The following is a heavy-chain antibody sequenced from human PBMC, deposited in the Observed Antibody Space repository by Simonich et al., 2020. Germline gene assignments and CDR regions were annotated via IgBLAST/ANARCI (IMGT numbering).Heavy chain of an antibody. J-gene: IGHJ4*02. CDR2: ISAYNGNT. D-gene: IGHD3-10*01. Sequence: QVQLVQSGAEVKKPGASVKVSCKASGYTFTSYGISWVRQAPGQGLEGMGWISAYNGNTNNAQKIQGRVTMTTDTSTSTAYMELRSLRSDDTAVYYCARGGWRLWFGESNDYWGQGTLVTVSS. V-gene: IGHV1-18*01. CDR3: ARGGWRLWFGESNDY. CDR1: GYTFTSYG.